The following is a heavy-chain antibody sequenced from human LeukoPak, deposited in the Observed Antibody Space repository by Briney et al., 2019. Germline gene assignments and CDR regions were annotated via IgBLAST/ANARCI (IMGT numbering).Heavy chain of an antibody. J-gene: IGHJ3*02. Sequence: GGSLRLSCAASGFTFSSYSMNWVRQAPGKGLEWVSSISSSSSYIHYADSVKGRFTISRDNAKNSLYLQMNSLRAEDTAVYYCARDFLKTYYYGSGSLPSDAFDIWGQGTMVTVSS. CDR2: ISSSSSYI. V-gene: IGHV3-21*01. CDR3: ARDFLKTYYYGSGSLPSDAFDI. D-gene: IGHD3-10*01. CDR1: GFTFSSYS.